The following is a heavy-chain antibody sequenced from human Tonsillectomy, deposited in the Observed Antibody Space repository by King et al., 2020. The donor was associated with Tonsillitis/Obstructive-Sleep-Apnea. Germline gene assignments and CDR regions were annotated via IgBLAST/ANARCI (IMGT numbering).Heavy chain of an antibody. J-gene: IGHJ4*02. CDR3: VRDDKDGRHLDY. D-gene: IGHD2-15*01. CDR2: INPSDGIT. CDR1: GYTFTRNY. Sequence: QLVQSGAELKKPGASVKVSCKASGYTFTRNYVHWVRQAPGQGLEWMGIINPSDGITTYAQKFQDRVTMTRDTSTSTVNMELSSLRAEDTAVYYCVRDDKDGRHLDYWGRGPLVSLSS. V-gene: IGHV1-46*01.